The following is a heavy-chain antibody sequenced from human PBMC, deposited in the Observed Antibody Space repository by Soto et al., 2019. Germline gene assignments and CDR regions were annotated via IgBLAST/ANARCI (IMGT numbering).Heavy chain of an antibody. CDR3: ARQVVVNYGMDV. Sequence: PGESLKISCKGSGYSFTSYWISWVRQMPGKGLEWMGRIDPSDSYTNYSPSFQGHVTISADKSISTAYLQWGSLKASDTAMYYCARQVVVNYGMDVWGQGTTVTVSS. V-gene: IGHV5-10-1*01. CDR2: IDPSDSYT. D-gene: IGHD3-22*01. CDR1: GYSFTSYW. J-gene: IGHJ6*02.